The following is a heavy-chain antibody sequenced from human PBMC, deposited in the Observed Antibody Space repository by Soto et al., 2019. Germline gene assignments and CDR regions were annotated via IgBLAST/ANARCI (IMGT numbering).Heavy chain of an antibody. J-gene: IGHJ4*02. D-gene: IGHD6-13*01. Sequence: EVQLLESGGGLVQPGGSLRLSCAASGFTFSSYAMSWVRQAPGKGLEWVLAVSSSGGSTYYAASVKGRFTISRDNSKNTLYLQMNSLRAEDTAVYYCAKYSTSWRGGQFYYWGQGTLVTFSS. CDR3: AKYSTSWRGGQFYY. CDR2: VSSSGGST. CDR1: GFTFSSYA. V-gene: IGHV3-23*01.